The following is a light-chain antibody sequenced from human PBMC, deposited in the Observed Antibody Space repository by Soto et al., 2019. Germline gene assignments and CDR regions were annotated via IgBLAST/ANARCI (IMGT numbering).Light chain of an antibody. Sequence: QSALTQPRSVSGSPGQSVTLSCTGTSSDVGGYDYVSWYQQHPDKAPKLIIYDVSRRPSGVPDRFSGSKSDNTASLTIYGLKAEDDADYYCCSYAGNSRVFGTGTKVTV. CDR2: DVS. V-gene: IGLV2-11*01. J-gene: IGLJ1*01. CDR3: CSYAGNSRV. CDR1: SSDVGGYDY.